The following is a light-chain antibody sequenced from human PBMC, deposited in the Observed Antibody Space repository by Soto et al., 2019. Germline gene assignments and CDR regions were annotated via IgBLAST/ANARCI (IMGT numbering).Light chain of an antibody. CDR2: GVS. V-gene: IGKV3-20*01. CDR3: HQYGISPPP. J-gene: IGKJ1*01. CDR1: QSVSGSD. Sequence: VLTQSPGTLFFLPGERATLFCRASQSVSGSDLAWYQQKPGQAPRLLISGVSNRATGTPARFSGSGSGTDFTLTISSLEPEDFAVFYCHQYGISPPPFGPGTKVDI.